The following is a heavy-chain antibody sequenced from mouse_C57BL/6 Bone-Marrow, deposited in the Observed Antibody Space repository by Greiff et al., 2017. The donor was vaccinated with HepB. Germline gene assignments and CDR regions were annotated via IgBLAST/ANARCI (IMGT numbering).Heavy chain of an antibody. CDR1: GFTFSDYY. D-gene: IGHD2-3*01. J-gene: IGHJ4*01. Sequence: EVKVVESEGGLVQPGSSMKLSCTASGFTFSDYYMAWVRQVPEKGLEWVANINYDGSSTYYLDSLKSRFIISRDNAKNILYLQMSSLKSEDTATYYCARDDESYAMDYWGQGTSVTVSS. CDR2: INYDGSST. V-gene: IGHV5-16*01. CDR3: ARDDESYAMDY.